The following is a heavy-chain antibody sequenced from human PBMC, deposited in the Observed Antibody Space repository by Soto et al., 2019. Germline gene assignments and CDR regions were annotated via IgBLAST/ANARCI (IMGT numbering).Heavy chain of an antibody. J-gene: IGHJ5*01. Sequence: GESLKISCKGSGYSFTSQWIGWVRQMPGKGLEWMGIIYPGDSDTTYSPSFQGQVTISADKSISTAYLQWSSLKASDTAMYYCARAESLLWFDYWGQGTLVTVSS. CDR2: IYPGDSDT. CDR1: GYSFTSQW. V-gene: IGHV5-51*01. D-gene: IGHD3-10*01. CDR3: ARAESLLWFDY.